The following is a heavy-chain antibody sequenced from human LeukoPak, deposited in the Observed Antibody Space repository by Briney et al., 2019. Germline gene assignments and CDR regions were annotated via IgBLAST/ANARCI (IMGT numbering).Heavy chain of an antibody. CDR1: GFSVSSNY. CDR2: IYSGGST. Sequence: GGSLRPSCVASGFSVSSNYMSWVRQAPGKGLEWVSVIYSGGSTYYADSVKGRFTISRDNSKSTLYLQMNSLRAEDTAVYYCARNRYGDYVPYDYWGQGTLVTVSS. CDR3: ARNRYGDYVPYDY. J-gene: IGHJ4*02. D-gene: IGHD4-17*01. V-gene: IGHV3-66*02.